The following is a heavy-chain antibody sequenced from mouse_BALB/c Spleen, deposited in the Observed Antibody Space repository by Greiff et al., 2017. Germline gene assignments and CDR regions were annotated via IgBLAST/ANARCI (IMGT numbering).Heavy chain of an antibody. V-gene: IGHV5-17*02. J-gene: IGHJ3*01. CDR2: ISSGSSTI. D-gene: IGHD1-1*01. CDR1: GFTFSSFG. CDR3: ARDYYGREGGFAY. Sequence: EVKLVESGGGLVQPGGSRKLSCAASGFTFSSFGMHWVRQAPEKGLEWVAYISSGSSTIYYADTVKGRFTISRDNPKNTLFLQMTSLRSEDTAMYYCARDYYGREGGFAYWGQGTLVTVSA.